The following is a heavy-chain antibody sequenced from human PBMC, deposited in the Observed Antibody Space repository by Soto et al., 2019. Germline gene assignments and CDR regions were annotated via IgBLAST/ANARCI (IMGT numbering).Heavy chain of an antibody. CDR1: GGSISNDGYY. CDR2: IYFSGST. D-gene: IGHD3-22*01. Sequence: SETLSLTCSVSGGSISNDGYYWNWIRQHPGKGLEWIGYIYFSGSTYYNPSLKSRVTISVDTSNSQFSLKLSSVTAADTAVYHCARLLGYYDSSGYLRPMKFDYWGQGALVTVSS. CDR3: ARLLGYYDSSGYLRPMKFDY. V-gene: IGHV4-31*03. J-gene: IGHJ4*02.